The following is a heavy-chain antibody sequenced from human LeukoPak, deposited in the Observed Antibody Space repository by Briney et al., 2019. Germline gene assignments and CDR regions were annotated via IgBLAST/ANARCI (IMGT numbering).Heavy chain of an antibody. V-gene: IGHV1-2*02. Sequence: ASVKVSCKASGYTFTSYDINWVRQATGQGLEWMGWINPNSGGTNYAQKFQGRVTMTRDTSISTAYMELSRLRSDDTAVYYCARGHMDVWGKGTTVTVSS. CDR2: INPNSGGT. J-gene: IGHJ6*03. CDR1: GYTFTSYD. CDR3: ARGHMDV.